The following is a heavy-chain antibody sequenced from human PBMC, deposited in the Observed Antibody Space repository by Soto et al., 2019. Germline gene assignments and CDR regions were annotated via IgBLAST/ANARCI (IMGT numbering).Heavy chain of an antibody. J-gene: IGHJ5*02. D-gene: IGHD5-18*01. CDR2: IRFDGSEK. CDR1: GFTFNTYW. Sequence: GGSLRLSCAASGFTFNTYWMNWVRQAPGKGLQWVANIRFDGSEKYYVDSVKGRFTVSRDNAKNSLYLQMNSLRDEDTAVYYCARDSRDSYGLGIAWGQGTLVTVSS. V-gene: IGHV3-7*01. CDR3: ARDSRDSYGLGIA.